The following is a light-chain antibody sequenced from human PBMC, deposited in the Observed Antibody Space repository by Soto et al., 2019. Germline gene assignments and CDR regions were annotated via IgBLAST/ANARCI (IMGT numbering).Light chain of an antibody. CDR2: GVS. Sequence: EIIWTQSPGTLALSPGDGATLSCRASQTVNRNYLAWYHQRPGQPPRLLTYGVSNRASGVPDRFSGDGSGTEFTLTIGRLDPDDFGVYYCQQYIDSPRTFGQGTRVEVK. CDR1: QTVNRNY. CDR3: QQYIDSPRT. V-gene: IGKV3-20*01. J-gene: IGKJ1*01.